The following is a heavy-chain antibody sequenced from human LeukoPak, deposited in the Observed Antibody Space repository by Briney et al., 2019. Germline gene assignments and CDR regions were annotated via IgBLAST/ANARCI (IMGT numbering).Heavy chain of an antibody. CDR2: IWYDGSNK. CDR3: ARVPMVYAIECIDY. D-gene: IGHD2-8*01. J-gene: IGHJ4*02. CDR1: GFTFSSYN. V-gene: IGHV3-33*08. Sequence: GGSLRLSCAASGFTFSSYNMHCVRHAPAKGLEGVAVIWYDGSNKYYKDSVKGRFTISRENSKNTVYLKMNTLKAEDTAVYYGARVPMVYAIECIDYWGQGPLVTVSS.